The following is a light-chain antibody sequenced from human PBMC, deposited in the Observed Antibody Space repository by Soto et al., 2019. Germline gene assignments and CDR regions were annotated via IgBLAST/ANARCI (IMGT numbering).Light chain of an antibody. CDR1: KSLIHSDGNTD. CDR3: MQGTLFPLT. J-gene: IGKJ4*01. Sequence: IVMTQTPLSLPVTLGQPVSISCRSSKSLIHSDGNTDLSWLQRKPGQPPRLLIYKISNRFSGVPVRYSGSGAGTDFTLKISRFEAEDSGVYYCMQGTLFPLTFGGGTKLEIK. V-gene: IGKV2-24*01. CDR2: KIS.